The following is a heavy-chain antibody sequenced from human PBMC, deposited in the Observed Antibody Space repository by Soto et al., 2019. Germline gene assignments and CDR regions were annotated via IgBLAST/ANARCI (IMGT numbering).Heavy chain of an antibody. CDR2: IGGSDGST. V-gene: IGHV3-23*01. CDR1: GFTFSSYA. D-gene: IGHD3-10*01. CDR3: AKDRLGSGGGLYDP. J-gene: IGHJ5*02. Sequence: EVQLLESGGGLVQPGGSLRLSCAASGFTFSSYAMTWVRQAPGKGLEWVSCIGGSDGSTYYADSVKGRFTISRDNSKNTLHLQMNSLRVEDTAVYYCAKDRLGSGGGLYDPWGQGTLVTVSS.